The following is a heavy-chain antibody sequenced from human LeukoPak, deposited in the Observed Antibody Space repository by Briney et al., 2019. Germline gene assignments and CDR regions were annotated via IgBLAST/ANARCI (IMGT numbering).Heavy chain of an antibody. CDR2: TRNKARGYTT. J-gene: IGHJ3*02. V-gene: IGHV3-72*01. CDR3: ARDGGEGDNSAFDI. CDR1: GVTLSDHH. D-gene: IGHD3-16*01. Sequence: GGSLRLSCAASGVTLSDHHMDWVRQAPGKGLEWVGRTRNKARGYTTEYAASVKGRFTISRDDSKTLVYLQMESLKTEDTAVYFCARDGGEGDNSAFDIWGQGTVVTVSS.